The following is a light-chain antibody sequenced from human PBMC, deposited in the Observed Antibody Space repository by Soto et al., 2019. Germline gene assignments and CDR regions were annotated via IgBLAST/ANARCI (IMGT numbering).Light chain of an antibody. CDR3: QQRSNWPPT. V-gene: IGKV3-11*01. CDR1: QSVSSY. CDR2: DAS. J-gene: IGKJ1*01. Sequence: EIVLTQSPATLSLSPGERATLSCRASQSVSSYLAWYQQKPGQAPRLLIYDASNRATGIPARFSGSGSGTDFTLTISNREPEDFAVYYCQQRSNWPPTFGQGTKVEIK.